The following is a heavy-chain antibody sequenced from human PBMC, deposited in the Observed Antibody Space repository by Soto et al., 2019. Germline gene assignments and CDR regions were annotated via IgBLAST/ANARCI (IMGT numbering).Heavy chain of an antibody. CDR1: GFFISSGKY. CDR2: IFHGGNT. V-gene: IGHV4-38-2*01. J-gene: IGHJ3*01. Sequence: ASETLSLTCAVSGFFISSGKYWGWVRKPPGKGLEWIGSIFHGGNTYYNPSLKSRVTISVDMSKNQFSLKLNSVTAADTAVYYCARARWYDAFDVWGQGTVVTVSS. D-gene: IGHD2-15*01. CDR3: ARARWYDAFDV.